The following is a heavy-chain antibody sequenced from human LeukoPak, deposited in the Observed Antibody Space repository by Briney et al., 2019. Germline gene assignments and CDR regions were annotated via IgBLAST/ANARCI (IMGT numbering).Heavy chain of an antibody. V-gene: IGHV3-30*18. CDR1: GFTFSSYG. CDR3: AEDHNPHIDYGDYGVLDV. Sequence: GGSLRLSCAASGFTFSSYGMHWVRQAPGKGLEGVAVISYDGSNKYYADSVKGRFTISRNNSKNTLYLQMNSLRAQDTAVYYCAEDHNPHIDYGDYGVLDVWGIGTTVTVSS. D-gene: IGHD4-17*01. CDR2: ISYDGSNK. J-gene: IGHJ6*04.